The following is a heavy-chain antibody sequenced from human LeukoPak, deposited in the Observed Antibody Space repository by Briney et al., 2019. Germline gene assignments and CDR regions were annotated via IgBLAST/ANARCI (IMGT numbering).Heavy chain of an antibody. CDR2: ISYDGSNK. D-gene: IGHD6-19*01. J-gene: IGHJ4*02. CDR3: AKDQGSGWYDY. CDR1: GFTFSSYG. V-gene: IGHV3-30*18. Sequence: GGSLRLSCAASGFTFSSYGMHWLRQAPGKGLEWVAVISYDGSNKYYADSVKGRFTISRDNSKNTLYLQMNSLRVEDTAVFYCAKDQGSGWYDYWGQGTLVTVSS.